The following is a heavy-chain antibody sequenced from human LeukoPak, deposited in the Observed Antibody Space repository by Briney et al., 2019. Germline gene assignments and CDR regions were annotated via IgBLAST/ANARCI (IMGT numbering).Heavy chain of an antibody. D-gene: IGHD4-23*01. CDR2: IYCSGST. Sequence: SETLSLACTMSRHSISSYYCRWVRQPPGKGLGWVGYIYCSGSTNHYHPLQSRVTISVDTSKNQFSLKLSSVTAADPAVYYCARDHPLLYGGNPEHYFDYWGQGTLVTVSS. CDR1: RHSISSYY. CDR3: ARDHPLLYGGNPEHYFDY. V-gene: IGHV4-59*01. J-gene: IGHJ4*02.